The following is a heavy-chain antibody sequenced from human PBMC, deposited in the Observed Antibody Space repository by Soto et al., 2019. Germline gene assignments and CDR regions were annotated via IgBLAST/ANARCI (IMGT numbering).Heavy chain of an antibody. CDR2: IYNVGST. CDR3: ASGITGTTSVY. Sequence: GSLILSCASSGVTVSTNYMNWVRQAPGKGLEWVSIIYNVGSTYYSDSVRGRFTISRDNSKNTLYLQMNSLRAEDTAVYYCASGITGTTSVYWGQGTLVTVSS. J-gene: IGHJ4*02. V-gene: IGHV3-53*05. CDR1: GVTVSTNY. D-gene: IGHD1-7*01.